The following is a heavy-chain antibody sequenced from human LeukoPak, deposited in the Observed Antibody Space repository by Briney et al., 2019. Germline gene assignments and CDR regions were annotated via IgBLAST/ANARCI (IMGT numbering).Heavy chain of an antibody. CDR2: IYYSGST. D-gene: IGHD3-22*01. CDR3: ARRYDSTLYYYYYMDV. J-gene: IGHJ6*03. Sequence: PSETLSLTCTVSGGSISSYYWSWIRQPPGKGLEWIGYIYYSGSTDYNPSLRSRVTISVDTSKNQFSPKLSAVTAADTAVYYCARRYDSTLYYYYYMDVWGKGTTVTVSS. V-gene: IGHV4-59*08. CDR1: GGSISSYY.